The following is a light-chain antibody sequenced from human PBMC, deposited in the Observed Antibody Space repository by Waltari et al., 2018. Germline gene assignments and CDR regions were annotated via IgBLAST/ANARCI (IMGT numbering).Light chain of an antibody. V-gene: IGKV3-20*01. Sequence: EIVLTQSPGTLSLSPGERVTLSCRASQSVNGRLVWYQQKPGQAPGLLIYGTSSRATGIPDRFSGSGSGTDFSLTISRLEPEDFAVYYCQQHGSLPATFGQGTKVEVK. J-gene: IGKJ1*01. CDR3: QQHGSLPAT. CDR1: QSVNGR. CDR2: GTS.